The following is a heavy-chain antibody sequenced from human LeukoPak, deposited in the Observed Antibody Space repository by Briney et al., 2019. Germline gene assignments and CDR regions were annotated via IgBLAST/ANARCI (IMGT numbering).Heavy chain of an antibody. V-gene: IGHV3-30*18. Sequence: GGSLRLSCAASGFTFSSYGMHWVRQAPGKGLEWVAVISYDGSNKYYADSVKGRFTISRDNSKNTLYLQMNSLRAEDTAVYYCAKLVGTGTTTGGISNWGQGTLVTVSS. D-gene: IGHD1-26*01. J-gene: IGHJ4*02. CDR2: ISYDGSNK. CDR1: GFTFSSYG. CDR3: AKLVGTGTTTGGISN.